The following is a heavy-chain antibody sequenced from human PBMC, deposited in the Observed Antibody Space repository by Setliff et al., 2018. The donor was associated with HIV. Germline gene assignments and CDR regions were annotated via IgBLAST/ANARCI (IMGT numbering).Heavy chain of an antibody. V-gene: IGHV3-33*03. J-gene: IGHJ4*02. CDR1: GFTFSPYA. CDR2: IWADEITI. CDR3: ASHFGYCSSTSCEGY. Sequence: GESLKISCATSGFTFSPYAIHWVRQAPGMGLEWVAMIWADEITIYYADSVKGRFTISRDNAKNSLYLQMNSLRAEDTAVYYCASHFGYCSSTSCEGYWGQGALVTVSS. D-gene: IGHD2-2*01.